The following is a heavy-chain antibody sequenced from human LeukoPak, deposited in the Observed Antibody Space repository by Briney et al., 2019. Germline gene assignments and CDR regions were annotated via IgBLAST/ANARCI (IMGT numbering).Heavy chain of an antibody. Sequence: GGSLRLSCAASGSTFSDYYMSWIRQAPGRGLEWISYISGSGNTIYYADSMKGRFTISRDNAKNSLYLQMNSLRAGDTAVYYCARGDILTGYYSFDYWGQGTLVTVSS. CDR3: ARGDILTGYYSFDY. CDR2: ISGSGNTI. CDR1: GSTFSDYY. V-gene: IGHV3-11*04. J-gene: IGHJ4*02. D-gene: IGHD3-9*01.